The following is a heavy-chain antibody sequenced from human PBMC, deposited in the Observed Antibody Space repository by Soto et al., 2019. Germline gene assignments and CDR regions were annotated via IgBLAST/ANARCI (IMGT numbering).Heavy chain of an antibody. CDR3: ARDLWGYCGTDCYPLDV. J-gene: IGHJ6*02. D-gene: IGHD2-21*02. CDR2: IYNTGST. CDR1: GGSIGTYY. Sequence: PSETLSLTCTVSGGSIGTYYWSWIRQPPGKGLEWIGYIYNTGSTIYNPSLESRVTISVDTSKNQFSLILNSVTAADTAVYYCARDLWGYCGTDCYPLDVWGPGTTVTVSS. V-gene: IGHV4-59*01.